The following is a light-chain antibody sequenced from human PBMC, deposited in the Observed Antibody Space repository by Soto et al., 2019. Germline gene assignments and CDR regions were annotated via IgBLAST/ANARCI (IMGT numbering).Light chain of an antibody. CDR1: QSIGNNY. Sequence: DIVLTQSPGTLSLSPGERATISCRASQSIGNNYLAWYQQKPGQAPRLLIYGASIRDIDIPDRFSGSGSGTDFTLTISGLEPEDFAVYYCQHYGSSYTFGQGTKVEIK. CDR2: GAS. CDR3: QHYGSSYT. J-gene: IGKJ2*01. V-gene: IGKV3-20*01.